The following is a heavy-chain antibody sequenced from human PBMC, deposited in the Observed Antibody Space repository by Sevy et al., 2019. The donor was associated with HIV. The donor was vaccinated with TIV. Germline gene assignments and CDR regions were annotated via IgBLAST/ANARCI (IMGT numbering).Heavy chain of an antibody. Sequence: GGSLRLSCAASGFTFSSYWMSWVRQAPGKGLEWVANIKQDGSEKYYVDSVKGRFTISRDNAKNSLYLQMNSLRAEDTAVYYCARDQVVPPAIGDYYYYYYMDVWGKGTTVTVSS. CDR3: ARDQVVPPAIGDYYYYYYMDV. J-gene: IGHJ6*03. V-gene: IGHV3-7*01. CDR2: IKQDGSEK. D-gene: IGHD2-2*02. CDR1: GFTFSSYW.